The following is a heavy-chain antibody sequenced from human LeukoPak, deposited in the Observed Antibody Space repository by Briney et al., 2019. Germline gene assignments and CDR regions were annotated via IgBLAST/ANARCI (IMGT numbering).Heavy chain of an antibody. Sequence: SETLSLTCTVSGGSISSYYWSWIRQLPAKGLDWIGYIYTSGSTNYNPSLKSRVTISVDTSKNQFSLKLSSVTAADTAVYYCARLTYSSSWYYYYYYYYMDVWGKGTTVTVSS. D-gene: IGHD6-13*01. CDR3: ARLTYSSSWYYYYYYYYMDV. CDR1: GGSISSYY. V-gene: IGHV4-4*09. J-gene: IGHJ6*03. CDR2: IYTSGST.